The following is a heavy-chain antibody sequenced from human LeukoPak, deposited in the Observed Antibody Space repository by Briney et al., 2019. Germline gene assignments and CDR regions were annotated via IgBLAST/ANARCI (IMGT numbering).Heavy chain of an antibody. V-gene: IGHV4-59*01. D-gene: IGHD2-15*01. J-gene: IGHJ4*02. CDR2: INYSGNT. CDR3: ARSDRYCSGGSCYQSDY. CDR1: GGSISSYY. Sequence: SETLSLTCTVSGGSISSYYWSWIRQPPGKGLEWIGYINYSGNTNYNPSLKSRVTISVDTSKNQFSLKLSSVTAADTAVYYCARSDRYCSGGSCYQSDYWGQGTLVTVSS.